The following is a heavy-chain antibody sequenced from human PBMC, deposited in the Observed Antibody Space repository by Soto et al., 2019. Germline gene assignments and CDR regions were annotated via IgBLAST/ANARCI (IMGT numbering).Heavy chain of an antibody. J-gene: IGHJ4*02. CDR2: IYYSGST. CDR1: GGSISSYY. D-gene: IGHD2-2*01. Sequence: QVQLQESGPGLVKPSETLSLTCTVSGGSISSYYWSWIRQPPGKGLEWIGYIYYSGSTNYNPSLKYRVSISVDTSKNQFSLKLSSVTAADTAVYYCARGEEWVAMPLGYWGQGTLVTVSS. CDR3: ARGEEWVAMPLGY. V-gene: IGHV4-59*01.